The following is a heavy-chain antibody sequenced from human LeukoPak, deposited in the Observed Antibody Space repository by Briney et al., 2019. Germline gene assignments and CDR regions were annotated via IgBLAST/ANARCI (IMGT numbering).Heavy chain of an antibody. V-gene: IGHV3-23*01. J-gene: IGHJ4*02. Sequence: GGSLRLSCAASGFTFSSYAMSWVRQAPGKGLEWVSAISGSGGSTYYADPVKGRFTISRDNSKNTLYLQMNSLRAEDTAVYYCAKDTPSGYDVLIDYWGQGTLVTVSS. CDR1: GFTFSSYA. CDR2: ISGSGGST. CDR3: AKDTPSGYDVLIDY. D-gene: IGHD5-12*01.